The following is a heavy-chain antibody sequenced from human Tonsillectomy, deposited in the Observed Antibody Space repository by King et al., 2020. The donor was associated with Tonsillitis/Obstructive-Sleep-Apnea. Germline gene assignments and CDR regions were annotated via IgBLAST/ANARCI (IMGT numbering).Heavy chain of an antibody. V-gene: IGHV4-39*01. D-gene: IGHD1/OR15-1a*01. CDR1: GGSITSDLHY. CDR2: IYYSGTT. Sequence: VQLQESGPGLVKPSETLSLTCTVSGGSITSDLHYWGWVRQPPGKGLEWIGSIYYSGTTYYNASLKSRLTISVDTSKKQFSLNLSSVTAADTAVYFCARHSKPKGREHYFDFWGQGTLVTVSS. CDR3: ARHSKPKGREHYFDF. J-gene: IGHJ4*02.